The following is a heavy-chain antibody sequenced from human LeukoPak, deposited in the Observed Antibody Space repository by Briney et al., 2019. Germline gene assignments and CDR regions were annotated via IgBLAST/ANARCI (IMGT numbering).Heavy chain of an antibody. Sequence: GGSLRLSCAASGFAFSTYGMSWVRQAPGKALEWVSIITAGGGNSYYADSVKSRFTISRDNSKNTLYLQMNSLRTEDTAVYYCAARGGSRSFDYWGQGTLVTVSS. CDR3: AARGGSRSFDY. CDR1: GFAFSTYG. J-gene: IGHJ4*02. D-gene: IGHD5-12*01. CDR2: ITAGGGNS. V-gene: IGHV3-23*01.